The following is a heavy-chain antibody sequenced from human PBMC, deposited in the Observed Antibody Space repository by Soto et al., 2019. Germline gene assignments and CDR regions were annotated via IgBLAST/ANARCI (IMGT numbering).Heavy chain of an antibody. CDR3: AREAAGILNWFDP. CDR1: GGSISSGGYY. Sequence: QVQLQESGPGLVKPSQTLSLTCTVSGGSISSGGYYWSWIRQHPGKGLEWIGYIYYSGSTYYNPSPKGRVTQSVRTSKNQFSLKLSSVTAADTAVYYCAREAAGILNWFDPWGQGTLVTVSS. J-gene: IGHJ5*02. D-gene: IGHD6-25*01. V-gene: IGHV4-31*03. CDR2: IYYSGST.